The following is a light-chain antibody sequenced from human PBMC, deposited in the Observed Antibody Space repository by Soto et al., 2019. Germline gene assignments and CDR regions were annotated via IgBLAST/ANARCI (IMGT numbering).Light chain of an antibody. Sequence: IHGPRLPCSGGASAGDKDTVTGRASQGIKNWLAWYQQKPGKAPNLLVYTGFSLQSAVSSRFRGRGSGPDFPLTIISLQPEQSATRNCQPVVSLACTLGQGTRLEIK. V-gene: IGKV1-12*01. J-gene: IGKJ5*01. CDR1: QGIKNW. CDR2: TGF. CDR3: QPVVSLACT.